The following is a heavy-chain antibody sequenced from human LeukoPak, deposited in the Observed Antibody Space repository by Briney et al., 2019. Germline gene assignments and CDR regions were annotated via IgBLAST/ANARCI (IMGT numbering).Heavy chain of an antibody. Sequence: GGSLRPSCAAAGFTFSRYWMNWYRQAPGKGLEWVGNINQDAREINYVDSVRGRFTISRDNAKNSLHLQMNSLRAEDTAVYYCATDRDNSDWQKRFDSWGQGTLVTVSS. D-gene: IGHD2-21*02. CDR1: GFTFSRYW. J-gene: IGHJ4*02. CDR2: INQDAREI. CDR3: ATDRDNSDWQKRFDS. V-gene: IGHV3-7*01.